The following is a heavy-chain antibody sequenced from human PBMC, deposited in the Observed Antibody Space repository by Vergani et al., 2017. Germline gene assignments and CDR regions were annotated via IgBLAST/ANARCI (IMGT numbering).Heavy chain of an antibody. D-gene: IGHD6-19*01. V-gene: IGHV4-59*01. CDR3: ASDTHSGQRADR. Sequence: QVQLQQWGAGLLKPSETLSLTCSVSGGSMSGYYWSWIRQPPGQELEWIGYMYHSGSTNYNPSLETRVTISGDTSKNQFSLKLNSVTAADTAVYYCASDTHSGQRADRWGQGILVTVTS. CDR2: MYHSGST. CDR1: GGSMSGYY. J-gene: IGHJ5*02.